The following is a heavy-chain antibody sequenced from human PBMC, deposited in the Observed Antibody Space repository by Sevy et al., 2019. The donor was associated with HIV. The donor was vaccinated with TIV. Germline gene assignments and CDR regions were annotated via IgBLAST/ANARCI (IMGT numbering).Heavy chain of an antibody. Sequence: GGSLRLSCAASGFTFTNHWMHWVRQAPGRGLVWVSRINTDGSSTSYADSVKGRFTISRDNAKNTLFLQMNSLRVEDTAVFYCARGPPHSGNFYVGDRWGQGALVTVSS. V-gene: IGHV3-74*01. CDR3: ARGPPHSGNFYVGDR. CDR2: INTDGSST. D-gene: IGHD3-16*01. CDR1: GFTFTNHW. J-gene: IGHJ4*02.